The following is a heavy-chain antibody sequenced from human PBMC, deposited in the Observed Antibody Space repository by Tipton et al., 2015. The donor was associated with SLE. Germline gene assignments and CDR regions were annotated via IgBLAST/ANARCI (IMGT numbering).Heavy chain of an antibody. CDR1: GGSISSSSYY. V-gene: IGHV4-39*01. Sequence: TLSLTCTVSGGSISSSSYYWGWIRQPPGKGLEWIGSIYYSGSTYYNPSLKSRVTISVDTSKNQFSLKLSSVTAADTAVHYCARQGGLRFLEWFVDFRGHYFDYWGQGTLVTVSS. J-gene: IGHJ4*02. CDR3: ARQGGLRFLEWFVDFRGHYFDY. D-gene: IGHD3-3*01. CDR2: IYYSGST.